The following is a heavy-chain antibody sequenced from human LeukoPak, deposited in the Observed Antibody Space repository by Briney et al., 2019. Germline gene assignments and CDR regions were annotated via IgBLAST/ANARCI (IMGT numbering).Heavy chain of an antibody. D-gene: IGHD3-3*01. Sequence: PGGSLRLSCAASGFTFSSYAMSWVRQAPGKGLEWVSAISGSGGSTYYADSVKGRFTISRDNSKNTLYLQMNSLRAEDTAVYYCAKGHVYYDFWSGYYPFDYWGQGTLVTVSS. CDR1: GFTFSSYA. J-gene: IGHJ4*02. CDR3: AKGHVYYDFWSGYYPFDY. V-gene: IGHV3-23*01. CDR2: ISGSGGST.